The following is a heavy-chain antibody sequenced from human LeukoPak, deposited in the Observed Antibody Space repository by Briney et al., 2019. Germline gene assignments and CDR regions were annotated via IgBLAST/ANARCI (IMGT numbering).Heavy chain of an antibody. J-gene: IGHJ4*02. CDR3: ARSGWAPSLDY. V-gene: IGHV4-59*01. CDR1: GGSISSYY. D-gene: IGHD1-14*01. CDR2: IYYSGST. Sequence: SETLSLTCTVSGGSISSYYWSWIRQPPGKGLEWIGYIYYSGSTNYNPSLKSRVTISVDTSKNQFSLKLSSVTAADTAVYYCARSGWAPSLDYWGQGTLVTVSS.